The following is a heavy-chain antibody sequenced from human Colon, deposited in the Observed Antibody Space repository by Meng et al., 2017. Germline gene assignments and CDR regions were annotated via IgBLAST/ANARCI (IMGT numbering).Heavy chain of an antibody. Sequence: QITLKESGPTLVKPTQTLTLTCSISGFALSGVTVAWIRQPPGKALECPAVIYWDDDKRYRPSLESRLTITKDTSKNQVVLTMTNVDPVDTATYYCARARELWGRPLPSPFDYWGPETLVTVSS. CDR2: IYWDDDK. CDR1: GFALSGVT. D-gene: IGHD7-27*01. V-gene: IGHV2-5*02. CDR3: ARARELWGRPLPSPFDY. J-gene: IGHJ4*02.